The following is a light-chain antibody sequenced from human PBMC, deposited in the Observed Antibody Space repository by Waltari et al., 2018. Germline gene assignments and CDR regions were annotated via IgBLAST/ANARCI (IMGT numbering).Light chain of an antibody. CDR2: EDS. Sequence: SYELTQPPSVSVSPGQTARITCSGAALPKKYAYWYQQKSGQAPVLVIFEDSKRPSGIPERFTGSSSGTMATLTISGAQVDDEADYYCYSTDSSGNLRVFGGGTKLTVL. J-gene: IGLJ2*01. V-gene: IGLV3-10*01. CDR3: YSTDSSGNLRV. CDR1: ALPKKY.